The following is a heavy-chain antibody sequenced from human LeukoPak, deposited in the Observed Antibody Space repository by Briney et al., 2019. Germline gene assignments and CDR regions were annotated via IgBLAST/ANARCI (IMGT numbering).Heavy chain of an antibody. J-gene: IGHJ5*02. Sequence: TSETLSLTCTVSGGSISSSSYYWGWIRQPPGKGLEWIGSIYYSGSTYYNPSLKSRVTISVDTSKNQFSLKLSSVTAADTAVYYCARHRFTVRGVPWFDPWGQGTLVTVSS. CDR2: IYYSGST. D-gene: IGHD3-10*01. V-gene: IGHV4-39*01. CDR1: GGSISSSSYY. CDR3: ARHRFTVRGVPWFDP.